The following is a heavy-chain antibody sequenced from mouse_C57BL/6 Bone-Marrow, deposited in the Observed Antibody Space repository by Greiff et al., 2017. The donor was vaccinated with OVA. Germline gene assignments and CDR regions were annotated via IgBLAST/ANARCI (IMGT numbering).Heavy chain of an antibody. J-gene: IGHJ4*01. V-gene: IGHV5-12*01. Sequence: EVQRVESGGGLVQPGGSLKLSCAASGFTFSDFYMYWIRQTPEKRLEWVAYISNGGGSTYYPDTVKGRFTISRDNAKNTLYLQMSRLKSKDTAMYYCARLDAMDYWGQGTSVTVSS. CDR1: GFTFSDFY. CDR2: ISNGGGST. CDR3: ARLDAMDY.